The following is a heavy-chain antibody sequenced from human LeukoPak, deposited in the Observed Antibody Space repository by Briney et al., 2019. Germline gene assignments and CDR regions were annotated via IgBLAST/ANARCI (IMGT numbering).Heavy chain of an antibody. V-gene: IGHV1-8*01. J-gene: IGHJ6*03. CDR1: GYTFTSYD. Sequence: GASVKVSCKASGYTFTSYDINWVRQATGQGLDGMGWMNPNSGNTGYAQKFQGRVTMTRNTSISTAYMELSSLRSEDTAVYYCARVYSSSLTYYYYYYYMDVWGKGTTVTVSS. CDR3: ARVYSSSLTYYYYYYYMDV. CDR2: MNPNSGNT. D-gene: IGHD6-6*01.